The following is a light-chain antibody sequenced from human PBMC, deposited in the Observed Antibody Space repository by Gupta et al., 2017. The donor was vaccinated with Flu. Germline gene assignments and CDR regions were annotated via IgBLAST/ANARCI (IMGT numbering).Light chain of an antibody. CDR3: QQGDDSQWT. CDR1: QSINNY. J-gene: IGKJ1*01. V-gene: IGKV1-39*01. Sequence: DIQMTQSPSSLSASVGDRVTITCRAGQSINNYLNWYQQKSGKAPKLLIYGASNLQSGVPSRYHGSGSATDFTLSISSLQPEDAASYYCQQGDDSQWTFGQGTKVEI. CDR2: GAS.